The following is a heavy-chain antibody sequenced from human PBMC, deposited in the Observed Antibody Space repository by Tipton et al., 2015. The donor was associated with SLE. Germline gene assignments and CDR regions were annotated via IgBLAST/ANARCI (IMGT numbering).Heavy chain of an antibody. D-gene: IGHD2-8*01. CDR1: GGSISSSSYY. CDR2: INHSGST. V-gene: IGHV4-39*07. J-gene: IGHJ5*02. CDR3: ARDKYMLNWFDP. Sequence: TLSLTCTVSGGSISSSSYYWGWIRQPPGKGLEWIGEINHSGSTNYNPSLKSRVTISVDTSKNQFSLKLSSVTAADTAVYYCARDKYMLNWFDPWGQGTLVTVSS.